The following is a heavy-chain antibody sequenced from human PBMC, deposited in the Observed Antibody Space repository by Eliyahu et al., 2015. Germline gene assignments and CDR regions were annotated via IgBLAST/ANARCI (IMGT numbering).Heavy chain of an antibody. CDR1: GDSXSSNSAA. V-gene: IGHV6-1*01. CDR2: TYYRSNWYN. J-gene: IGHJ4*02. Sequence: QVQLQLSGPGLVKPSQTLSLTCAIXGDSXSSNSAAWNWIRQSPSRGLEWLGRTYYRSNWYNDYAVSVKSRITINPDTSKNQFSLQLSSVTPEDTAMYYCARVAYYYDSGGWAHFDHWGQGALVTVSS. CDR3: ARVAYYYDSGGWAHFDH. D-gene: IGHD3-22*01.